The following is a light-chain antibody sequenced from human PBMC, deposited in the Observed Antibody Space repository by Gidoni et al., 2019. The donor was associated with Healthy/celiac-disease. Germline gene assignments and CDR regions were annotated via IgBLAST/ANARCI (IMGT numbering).Light chain of an antibody. CDR2: GAS. CDR1: QSVSSSY. J-gene: IGKJ5*01. Sequence: TLSCRASQSVSSSYLAWYQQKPGQAPRLLIYGASTRATGIPDRFSGSGSGTDFTLTISRLEPEDFAVYYCQQYSSYPPSFGQGTRLEIK. V-gene: IGKV3-20*01. CDR3: QQYSSYPPS.